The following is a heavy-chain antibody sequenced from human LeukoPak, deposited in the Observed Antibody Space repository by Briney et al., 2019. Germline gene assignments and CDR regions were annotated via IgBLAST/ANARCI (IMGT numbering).Heavy chain of an antibody. V-gene: IGHV4-30-4*08. Sequence: SETLSLTCTVSGGSISSGGYYWSWIRQHPGKGLEWIGYIYYSGCTYYNPSLKSRVTISVDTSKNQFSLKLSSVTAADTAVYYCARGLRWRYYYYGMDVWGQGTTVTVSS. CDR1: GGSISSGGYY. CDR3: ARGLRWRYYYYGMDV. CDR2: IYYSGCT. J-gene: IGHJ6*02. D-gene: IGHD5-24*01.